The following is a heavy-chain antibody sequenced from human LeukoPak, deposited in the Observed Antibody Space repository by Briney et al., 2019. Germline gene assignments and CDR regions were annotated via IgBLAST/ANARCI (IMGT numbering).Heavy chain of an antibody. J-gene: IGHJ5*02. CDR2: IYYGGSA. CDR1: GGSISSSSYF. CDR3: AREKGTIFGVVIPRWFDP. V-gene: IGHV4-39*02. D-gene: IGHD3-3*01. Sequence: PSETLSLTCTVSGGSISSSSYFWGWIRQPPGKGLEWIGSIYYGGSAYYNPSLKSRVTISVDTSKNQFSLKLSSVTAAETAVYYCAREKGTIFGVVIPRWFDPWGQGTLVTVSS.